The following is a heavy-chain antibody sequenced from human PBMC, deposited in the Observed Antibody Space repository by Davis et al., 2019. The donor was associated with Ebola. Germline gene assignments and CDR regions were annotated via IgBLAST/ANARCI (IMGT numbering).Heavy chain of an antibody. Sequence: GGSLRLSCAASGFTFSSYGMHWVRQAPGKGLEWVAVIWYDGSNKYYADSVKGRFTISRDNSKNTLYLQMNSLRAEDTAVYYCARDWAEGKSYYGMDVWGQGTTVTVSS. J-gene: IGHJ6*02. CDR3: ARDWAEGKSYYGMDV. D-gene: IGHD3-16*01. CDR2: IWYDGSNK. CDR1: GFTFSSYG. V-gene: IGHV3-33*01.